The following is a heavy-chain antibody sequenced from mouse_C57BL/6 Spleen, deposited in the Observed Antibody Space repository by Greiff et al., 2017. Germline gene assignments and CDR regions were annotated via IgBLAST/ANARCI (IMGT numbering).Heavy chain of an antibody. Sequence: VQLQQSGAELVKPGASVKLSCTASGFNIKDYYMHWVKQRTEQGLEWIGRIDPEDGETKYAPKFQGKATITADPTSNTAYLQLSSLTSEDTAVYYCADCFITTVVEPSGYWGQGTTLTVSS. J-gene: IGHJ2*01. CDR1: GFNIKDYY. D-gene: IGHD1-1*01. CDR3: ADCFITTVVEPSGY. V-gene: IGHV14-2*01. CDR2: IDPEDGET.